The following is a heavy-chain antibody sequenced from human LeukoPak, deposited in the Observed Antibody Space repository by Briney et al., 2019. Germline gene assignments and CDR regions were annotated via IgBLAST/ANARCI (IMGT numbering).Heavy chain of an antibody. CDR2: IYYSGST. J-gene: IGHJ5*02. D-gene: IGHD4-17*01. V-gene: IGHV4-59*12. CDR3: ARDRADYGDYEFPNWFDP. Sequence: SETLSLTCTVSGGSISSYYWSWIRQPPGKGVEWIGYIYYSGSTNYNPSLKSRVTISVDTSKNQFSLKLSSVTAADTAVYYCARDRADYGDYEFPNWFDPWGQGTLVTVSS. CDR1: GGSISSYY.